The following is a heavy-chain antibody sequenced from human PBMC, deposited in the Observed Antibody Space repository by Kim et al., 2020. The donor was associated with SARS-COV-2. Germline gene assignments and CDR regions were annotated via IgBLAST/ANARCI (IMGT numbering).Heavy chain of an antibody. CDR3: AGYGSGSYYTSHPYTNYYYYGMDV. D-gene: IGHD3-10*01. V-gene: IGHV1-3*01. J-gene: IGHJ6*02. CDR2: INAGNGNT. Sequence: ASVKVSCKASGYTFTSYAMHWVRQAPGQRLEWMGWINAGNGNTKYSQKFQGRVTITRDTSASTAYMELSSLRSEDTAVYYCAGYGSGSYYTSHPYTNYYYYGMDVWGQGTTVTVSS. CDR1: GYTFTSYA.